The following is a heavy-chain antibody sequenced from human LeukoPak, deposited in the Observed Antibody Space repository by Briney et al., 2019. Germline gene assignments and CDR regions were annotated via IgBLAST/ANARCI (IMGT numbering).Heavy chain of an antibody. CDR3: AKQRYFDWLLPDY. Sequence: GGSLRLSCAASGFTFKNYGVHWVRQAPGKGLQWVAFIRYDGSHKYYADSVKGRFTISRDNSKNTLYLQMNSLRAEDTAVYYCAKQRYFDWLLPDYWGQGTLVTVSS. J-gene: IGHJ4*02. CDR1: GFTFKNYG. V-gene: IGHV3-30*02. CDR2: IRYDGSHK. D-gene: IGHD3-9*01.